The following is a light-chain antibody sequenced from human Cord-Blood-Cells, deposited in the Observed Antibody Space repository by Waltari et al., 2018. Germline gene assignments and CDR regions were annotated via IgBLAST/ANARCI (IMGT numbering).Light chain of an antibody. J-gene: IGLJ1*01. CDR2: DVS. V-gene: IGLV2-14*01. CDR3: SSYTSSSTLEV. Sequence: QSALTPPASVSGSPGQSITISCTGTSSDVGGYNYVSWYQQHPAKAPKLMIYDVSNRPSGGSNRFSGSRSGNTSSLTISGLQAEDEADYYCSSYTSSSTLEVFGTGTKVTVL. CDR1: SSDVGGYNY.